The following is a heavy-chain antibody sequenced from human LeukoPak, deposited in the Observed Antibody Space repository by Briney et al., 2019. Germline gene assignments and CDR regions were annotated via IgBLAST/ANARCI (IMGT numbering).Heavy chain of an antibody. CDR2: INWNGGST. CDR3: ARNSRMNGNYGYFDC. CDR1: GFTFSSYW. Sequence: PGGSLRLYCAASGFTFSSYWMSWVRQAPGKGLEWGFGINWNGGSTGYAVSVRGRFTISRDNAKNSLYLQMSRLRAEDTALYYCARNSRMNGNYGYFDCWGQGALVTVSS. J-gene: IGHJ4*02. D-gene: IGHD1-7*01. V-gene: IGHV3-20*04.